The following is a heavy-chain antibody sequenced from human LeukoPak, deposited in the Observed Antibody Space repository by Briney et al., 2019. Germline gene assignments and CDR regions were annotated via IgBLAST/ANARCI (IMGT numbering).Heavy chain of an antibody. CDR3: GRDPKLGIRGYTYGYIDY. CDR2: INTNTGNP. J-gene: IGHJ4*02. Sequence: ASVKVSCKTSGYTFISYAMNWVRQAPGQGVEWMGWINTNTGNPTYAQGFTGRYVFSLHTSVSTAYLQISGLKADDTPVYYCGRDPKLGIRGYTYGYIDYWGQGTLVTVSS. CDR1: GYTFISYA. V-gene: IGHV7-4-1*02. D-gene: IGHD5-18*01.